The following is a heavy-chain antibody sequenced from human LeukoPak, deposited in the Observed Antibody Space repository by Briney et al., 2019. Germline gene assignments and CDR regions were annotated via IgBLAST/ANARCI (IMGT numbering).Heavy chain of an antibody. D-gene: IGHD6-13*01. CDR1: GFTFSSYG. CDR3: AKVRASIAAAAR. Sequence: GGSLRLSCAASGFTFSSYGMHWVRQAPGKGLEWVAFIRYDGSNKYYADSVKGRFTISRDNSKNTLYLQMNSLRAEDTAVYYCAKVRASIAAAARWGQGTLVTVSS. J-gene: IGHJ4*02. CDR2: IRYDGSNK. V-gene: IGHV3-30*02.